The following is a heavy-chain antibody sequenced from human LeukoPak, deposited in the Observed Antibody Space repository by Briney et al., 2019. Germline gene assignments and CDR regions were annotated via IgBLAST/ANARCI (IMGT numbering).Heavy chain of an antibody. CDR2: IYSSGTT. J-gene: IGHJ4*02. V-gene: IGHV4-4*08. D-gene: IGHD3-22*01. CDR1: GGSISDYY. Sequence: SETLSLTCTVSGGSISDYYWSWIRQPPGKGLEWIGHIYSSGTTNSNPSLKNRVTVSMDTSKNQFSLKLTSVTAADTAVYYCAREPSYYYDSSGYYVDYWGQGTLVTVSS. CDR3: AREPSYYYDSSGYYVDY.